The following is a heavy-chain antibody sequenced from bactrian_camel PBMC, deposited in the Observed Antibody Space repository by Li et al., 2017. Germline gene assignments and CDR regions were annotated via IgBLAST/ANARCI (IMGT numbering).Heavy chain of an antibody. CDR2: ITASGGLS. D-gene: IGHD1*01. CDR3: AATQAYPEDCYYGPQNPPY. Sequence: VQLVESGGGSVQAGRSLRLSCVASGYTWCMGWFRQTTGKELEAVACITASGGLSLYDDSVKGRFTTSRDNAKNTLNLQMNNLKPEDTATYYCAATQAYPEDCYYGPQNPPYWGQGTQVTVS. V-gene: IGHV3S60*01. CDR1: GYTWC. J-gene: IGHJ4*01.